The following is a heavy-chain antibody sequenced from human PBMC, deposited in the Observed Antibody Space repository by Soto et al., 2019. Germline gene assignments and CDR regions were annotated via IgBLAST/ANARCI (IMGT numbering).Heavy chain of an antibody. Sequence: EVQLVESGGGLVQPGESLRLSCAASGFTFSNDWMHWVRQAPGMGLVWVSRIKGDGSRTNYADSVKGRFTIYRDNAKNTLYLQINSLRAEDTAVYYCARGAFGTYYFDYWGQGSLVTVSS. J-gene: IGHJ4*02. CDR2: IKGDGSRT. CDR3: ARGAFGTYYFDY. V-gene: IGHV3-74*01. D-gene: IGHD3-3*01. CDR1: GFTFSNDW.